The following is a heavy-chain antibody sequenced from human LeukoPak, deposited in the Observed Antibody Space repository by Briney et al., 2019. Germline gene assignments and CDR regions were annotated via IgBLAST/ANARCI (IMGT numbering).Heavy chain of an antibody. J-gene: IGHJ3*02. Sequence: ASVKVSCKASGGTFSSYAISWVRQAPGQGLEWMGIINPSGGSTSYAQKFQGRVTMTRDTSTSTVYMELSSLRSEDTAVYYCAREGGDHKIGAFDIWGQGTMVTVSS. D-gene: IGHD4-17*01. V-gene: IGHV1-46*01. CDR2: INPSGGST. CDR1: GGTFSSYA. CDR3: AREGGDHKIGAFDI.